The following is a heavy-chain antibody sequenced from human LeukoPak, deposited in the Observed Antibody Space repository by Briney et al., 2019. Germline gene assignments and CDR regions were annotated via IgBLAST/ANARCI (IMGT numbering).Heavy chain of an antibody. Sequence: PSETLSLTCTVSGGSISSYYWSWIRQPPGKGLEGMGYIYYSGDTDYNPSLTSRVTMSVDTSKNQLSLKLTSVTAADTAVYYCARDLGASPGINWFDPWGQGTLVTVSS. D-gene: IGHD2/OR15-2a*01. CDR1: GGSISSYY. J-gene: IGHJ5*02. V-gene: IGHV4-59*01. CDR3: ARDLGASPGINWFDP. CDR2: IYYSGDT.